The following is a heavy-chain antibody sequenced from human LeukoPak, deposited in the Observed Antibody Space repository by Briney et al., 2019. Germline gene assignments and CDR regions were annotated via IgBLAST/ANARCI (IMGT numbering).Heavy chain of an antibody. D-gene: IGHD2-15*01. CDR3: ARDLNCSGGSCYSAGWYNWFDP. V-gene: IGHV4-59*01. CDR2: IYYSGST. Sequence: PSETLSLTCTVSGGFLSSYYWSWIRQPPGKGLEWIGYIYYSGSTNYNPSLKSRVTISVDTSKNQFSLKLSSVTAADTAVYYCARDLNCSGGSCYSAGWYNWFDPWGQGTLVTVSS. J-gene: IGHJ5*02. CDR1: GGFLSSYY.